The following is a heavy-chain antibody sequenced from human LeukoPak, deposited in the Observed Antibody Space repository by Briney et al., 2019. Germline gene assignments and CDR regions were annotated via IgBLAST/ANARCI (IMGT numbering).Heavy chain of an antibody. V-gene: IGHV3-11*04. CDR3: ASYRGKEYYFDY. Sequence: GGSLRLSCAASGFTFSDYYMSWIRQAPGKGLEWVSHISSSGSTIYYADSVKGRFTISRDNAKNSLYLQMNSLRDEDTAVYYCASYRGKEYYFDYWGQGTLVTVSS. J-gene: IGHJ4*02. CDR1: GFTFSDYY. D-gene: IGHD3-10*01. CDR2: ISSSGSTI.